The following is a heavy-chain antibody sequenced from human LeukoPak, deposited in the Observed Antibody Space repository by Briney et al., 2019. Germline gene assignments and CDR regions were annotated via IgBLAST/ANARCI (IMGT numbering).Heavy chain of an antibody. V-gene: IGHV3-7*05. CDR1: GFTVSNYW. D-gene: IGHD5-24*01. CDR3: ARASDPWLQLT. CDR2: IKQDGSEK. J-gene: IGHJ5*02. Sequence: GGSLRLSYAASGFTVSNYWMIWVRQAAGKGLEWVGNIKQDGSEKRYADSVRGRFSISRDNAQTSLYMQMDSLRAEDTAVYYCARASDPWLQLTWGQGTLVTVSS.